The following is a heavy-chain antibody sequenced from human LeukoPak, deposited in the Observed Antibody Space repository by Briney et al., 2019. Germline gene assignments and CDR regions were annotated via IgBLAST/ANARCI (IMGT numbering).Heavy chain of an antibody. CDR2: INPSGGST. D-gene: IGHD3-10*01. CDR1: GYTFTSYY. V-gene: IGHV1-46*01. CDR3: ARPYTKDGFGFDP. J-gene: IGHJ5*02. Sequence: ASVKVSCKASGYTFTSYYMHWVRQAPGQGLEWMGIINPSGGSTSYAQKFQGRVTMTRDMSTSTVYMELSSLRSEDTAVYYCARPYTKDGFGFDPWGQGTLVTVSS.